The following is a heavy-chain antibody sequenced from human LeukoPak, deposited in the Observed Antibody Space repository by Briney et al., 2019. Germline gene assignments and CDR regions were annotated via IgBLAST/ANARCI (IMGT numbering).Heavy chain of an antibody. CDR1: GYTFTGYY. CDR2: TNPNSGGT. J-gene: IGHJ5*02. CDR3: ARDSASLNFDFHNWFDP. V-gene: IGHV1-2*06. Sequence: ASVKVSCKASGYTFTGYYFHWVRQAPGQGLEWMGRTNPNSGGTNYAQFFQGRVTMTRDTSISTAYMQLSRLRSDDTAVYYCARDSASLNFDFHNWFDPWGQGTLVTVSS. D-gene: IGHD3-9*01.